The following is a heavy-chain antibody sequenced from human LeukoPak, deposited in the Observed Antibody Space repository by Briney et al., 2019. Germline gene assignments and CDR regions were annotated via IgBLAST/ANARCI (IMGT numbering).Heavy chain of an antibody. D-gene: IGHD3-10*01. V-gene: IGHV3-23*01. CDR3: ARGTFLSGASPLDY. J-gene: IGHJ4*02. CDR1: GFSFDNYV. CDR2: ISGGGTTT. Sequence: PGGSLRLSCAASGFSFDNYVMNWVRQAPGRGLEWVSAISGGGTTTYYADSVKGRFTISRDNSKNTLYLQMISLRAEDTALYYCARGTFLSGASPLDYWGQGTLVTVSS.